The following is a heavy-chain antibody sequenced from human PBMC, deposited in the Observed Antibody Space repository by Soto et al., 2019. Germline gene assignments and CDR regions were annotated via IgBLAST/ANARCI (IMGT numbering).Heavy chain of an antibody. J-gene: IGHJ4*02. CDR2: IIPIFGTA. Sequence: RASVKVSCKASGGTFSSYAISWVRQAPGQGLEWMGGIIPIFGTANYAQKFQGRVTITADESTSTAYMELSSLRSEDTAVYYCARDAYYYDSSGYYFGYWGQGTLVTVSS. CDR1: GGTFSSYA. CDR3: ARDAYYYDSSGYYFGY. D-gene: IGHD3-22*01. V-gene: IGHV1-69*13.